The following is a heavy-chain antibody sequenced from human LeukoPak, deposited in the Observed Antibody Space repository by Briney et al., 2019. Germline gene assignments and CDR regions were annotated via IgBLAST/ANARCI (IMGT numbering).Heavy chain of an antibody. CDR2: IREDGSEK. CDR3: AELGITILGRV. CDR1: GFTFSSYW. V-gene: IGHV3-7*01. D-gene: IGHD3-10*01. J-gene: IGHJ6*04. Sequence: GGSLRLSCAASGFTFSSYWMSWVRQAPGKGLEWVAYIREDGSEKYYVDSVKGRFTISRDNAKNSLYVQMNSLRAEDTAVYYCAELGITILGRVWAKGTTVTISS.